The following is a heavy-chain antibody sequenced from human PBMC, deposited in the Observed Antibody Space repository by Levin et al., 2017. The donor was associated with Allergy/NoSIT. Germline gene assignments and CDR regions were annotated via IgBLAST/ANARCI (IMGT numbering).Heavy chain of an antibody. Sequence: PSETLSLTCTVSGGSITSTYYYWGWIRQPPGKGLEWIGSIYYSGSTYYNPSLKSRATISLDTSKNQFSLKLSSVTAADTAVYYCARYYYDGSGYLGGFDYWGQGTLVTVSS. CDR1: GGSITSTYYY. J-gene: IGHJ4*02. V-gene: IGHV4-39*01. CDR3: ARYYYDGSGYLGGFDY. D-gene: IGHD3-22*01. CDR2: IYYSGST.